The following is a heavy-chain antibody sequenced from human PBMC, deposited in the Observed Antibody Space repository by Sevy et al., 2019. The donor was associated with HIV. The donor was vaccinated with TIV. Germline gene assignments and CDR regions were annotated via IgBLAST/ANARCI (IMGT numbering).Heavy chain of an antibody. Sequence: GGSLRLSCAASGFIFSNYNMNWVRQAPGKGLEWVSSISSSSSYIYYADSVKGRFTISRDNAKNSLYLQMNSLRAEDTAVYYWAGENYYDSEGYRFDYWGQGTLVTVSS. CDR1: GFIFSNYN. J-gene: IGHJ4*02. V-gene: IGHV3-21*01. CDR2: ISSSSSYI. CDR3: AGENYYDSEGYRFDY. D-gene: IGHD3-22*01.